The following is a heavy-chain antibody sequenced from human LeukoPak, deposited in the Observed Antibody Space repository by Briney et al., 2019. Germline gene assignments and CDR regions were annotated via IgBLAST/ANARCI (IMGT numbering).Heavy chain of an antibody. J-gene: IGHJ5*02. D-gene: IGHD2-2*01. Sequence: PSETLSLTCTVSGGSISGYYWGWIRQPPGKGLEWIGSIYYSGSTYYNPSLKSRVTISVDTSKNQFSLKLSSVTAADTAVYYCARTTRARQLLNRGGFDPWGQGTLVTVSS. CDR3: ARTTRARQLLNRGGFDP. CDR2: IYYSGST. V-gene: IGHV4-39*01. CDR1: GGSISGYY.